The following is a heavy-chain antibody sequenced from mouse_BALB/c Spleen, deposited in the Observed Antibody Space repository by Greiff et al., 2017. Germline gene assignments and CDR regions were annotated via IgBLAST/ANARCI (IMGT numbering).Heavy chain of an antibody. CDR3: ARGTYYGNYRYAMDY. V-gene: IGHV3-2*02. CDR1: GYSITSDYA. CDR2: ISYSGST. J-gene: IGHJ4*01. D-gene: IGHD2-10*01. Sequence: VQLKESGPGLVKPSQSLSLTCTVTGYSITSDYAWNWIRQFPGNKLEWMGYISYSGSTSYNPSLKSRISITRDTSKNQFFLQLNSVTTEDTATYYCARGTYYGNYRYAMDYWCQGTSVTVSS.